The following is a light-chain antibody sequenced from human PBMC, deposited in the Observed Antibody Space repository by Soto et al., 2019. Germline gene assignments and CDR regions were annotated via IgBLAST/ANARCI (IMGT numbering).Light chain of an antibody. CDR1: QTISSW. J-gene: IGKJ1*01. V-gene: IGKV1-5*03. CDR2: KAS. CDR3: QQYDSFPRT. Sequence: DIQRTQSRCTLSGSVGDRVTLTCLASQTISSWLAWYQQKPGKAPNLLIYKASTLESGVPSRFSGSGSGTEFTLTLSSLQPDDSATYYCQQYDSFPRTFGQGTKVDIK.